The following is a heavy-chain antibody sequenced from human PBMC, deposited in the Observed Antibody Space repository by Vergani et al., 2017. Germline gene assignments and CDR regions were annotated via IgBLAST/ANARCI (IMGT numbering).Heavy chain of an antibody. CDR3: ARVPSSGWRHYFDY. Sequence: QVQLQESGPGLVKPSETLSLTCTVSGYSISSGYYWGWIRQPPGKGLEWIGSIYHSGSTYYNPSLKSRVTISVDTSKNQFSLKLSSVTAADTAVYYCARVPSSGWRHYFDYWGQGTLVTVSS. J-gene: IGHJ4*02. CDR1: GYSISSGYY. D-gene: IGHD6-19*01. V-gene: IGHV4-38-2*02. CDR2: IYHSGST.